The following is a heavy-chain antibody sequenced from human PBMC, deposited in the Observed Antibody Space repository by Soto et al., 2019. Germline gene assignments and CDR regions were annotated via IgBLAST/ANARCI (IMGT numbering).Heavy chain of an antibody. CDR1: GGSMNSYY. CDR2: IYYSGST. Sequence: PSETLSLTCTVSGGSMNSYYWSWIRQPPGKGLEWIGYIYYSGSTNYNPSLKSRVTISVDTSKNQFSLRLSSVTAADTAVYYCARHSPYCGGDCYSYDYWGQGTLVTVSS. V-gene: IGHV4-59*08. CDR3: ARHSPYCGGDCYSYDY. J-gene: IGHJ4*02. D-gene: IGHD2-21*02.